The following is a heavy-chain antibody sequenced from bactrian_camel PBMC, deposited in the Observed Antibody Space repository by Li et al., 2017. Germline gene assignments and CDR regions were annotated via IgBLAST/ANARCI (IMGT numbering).Heavy chain of an antibody. CDR2: IDHSGAT. CDR1: GVAGRKYC. Sequence: VQLVESGGDSVQAGESLTLTCAASGVAGRKYCMAWFRQAPGKEREGVAAIDHSGATTYTDSVKGRFTISKENVQNTVYLQMNNLRVEDSAMYYCAGNPDYGYCEDGFWAYTTWGRGTQVTVS. V-gene: IGHV3S53*01. J-gene: IGHJ6*01. CDR3: AGNPDYGYCEDGFWAYTT. D-gene: IGHD1*01.